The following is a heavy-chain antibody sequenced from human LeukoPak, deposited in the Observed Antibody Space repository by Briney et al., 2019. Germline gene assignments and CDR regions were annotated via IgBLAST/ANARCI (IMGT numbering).Heavy chain of an antibody. D-gene: IGHD2-2*01. Sequence: PGGSLRLSCAASGFTFSSYSMNWVRQAPGKGLEWVSSISSSSSYIYYADSVKGRFTISRDNAKNSLYLQMNSLRAEDTAVYYCARAMPRGGPGAFDIWGQGTMVTVSS. J-gene: IGHJ3*02. V-gene: IGHV3-21*01. CDR3: ARAMPRGGPGAFDI. CDR1: GFTFSSYS. CDR2: ISSSSSYI.